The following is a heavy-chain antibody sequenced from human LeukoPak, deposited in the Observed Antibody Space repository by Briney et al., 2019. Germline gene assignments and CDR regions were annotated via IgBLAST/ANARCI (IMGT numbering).Heavy chain of an antibody. CDR1: GFTFSNYA. J-gene: IGHJ4*02. CDR3: ARDYRGSTTGTAFDY. CDR2: ISSNGGST. D-gene: IGHD1-1*01. V-gene: IGHV3-64*01. Sequence: GGCLRLSCAASGFTFSNYAMQSVRQARGKGLEYVSAISSNGGSTYYANSVKGRFIISRENSKNTLYLQMGSLRAEDMAVYYCARDYRGSTTGTAFDYWGQGTLVTVSS.